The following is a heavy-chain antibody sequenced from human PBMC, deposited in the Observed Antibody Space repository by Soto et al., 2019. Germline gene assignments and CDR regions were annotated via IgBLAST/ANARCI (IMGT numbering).Heavy chain of an antibody. CDR1: GFTFSSYG. CDR2: ISYDGSNK. Sequence: QPGGSLRLSCAASGFTFSSYGMHWVRQAPGKGLEWVAVISYDGSNKYYADSVKGRFTISRDNSKNTLYLQMNSLRAEDTAVYYCAKDQVRDIVVVPAAIYYYYYGMDVWGQGTTVTVSS. V-gene: IGHV3-30*18. CDR3: AKDQVRDIVVVPAAIYYYYYGMDV. D-gene: IGHD2-2*01. J-gene: IGHJ6*02.